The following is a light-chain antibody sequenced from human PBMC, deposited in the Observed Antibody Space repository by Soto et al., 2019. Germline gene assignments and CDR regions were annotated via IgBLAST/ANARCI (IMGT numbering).Light chain of an antibody. V-gene: IGLV2-14*01. CDR1: SSDIGAFKY. J-gene: IGLJ1*01. CDR2: EVV. Sequence: QSVLTQPVSVSGSPGQSITISCTGTSSDIGAFKYVSWYQQHPGKAPKLIILEVVNRPSGVSNRFSGSKSGNTASLTISGLQADDEADYYCSSYTSRYTFVLGTGTKV. CDR3: SSYTSRYTFV.